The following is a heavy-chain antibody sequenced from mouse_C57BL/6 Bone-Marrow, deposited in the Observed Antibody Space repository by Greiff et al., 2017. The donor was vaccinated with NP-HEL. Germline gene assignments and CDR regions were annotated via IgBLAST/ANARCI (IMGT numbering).Heavy chain of an antibody. CDR3: ARRENRWLLRGGFAY. Sequence: VQLQQSGPELVKPGASVKISCKASGYAFSSSWMNWVKQRPGKGLEWIGRIYPGDGDTNYNGKFKGKATLTADKSSSTAYMQLSSLTSEDSAVYFCARRENRWLLRGGFAYWGQGTLVTVSA. D-gene: IGHD2-3*01. V-gene: IGHV1-82*01. CDR1: GYAFSSSW. CDR2: IYPGDGDT. J-gene: IGHJ3*01.